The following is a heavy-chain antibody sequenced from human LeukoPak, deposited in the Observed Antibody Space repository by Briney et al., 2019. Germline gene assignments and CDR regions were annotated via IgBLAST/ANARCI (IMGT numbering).Heavy chain of an antibody. J-gene: IGHJ6*02. CDR2: ISSNGGST. D-gene: IGHD3-10*01. CDR1: GFTFSRHA. CDR3: VKDSYCMDV. V-gene: IGHV3-64D*06. Sequence: GGSLRLSCSASGFTFSRHAMHWVRQAPGKGLECVSTISSNGGSTYYADSVKGRFTISRDNPKNTLYLQMSSLRAEDTAVYYCVKDSYCMDVWGQGTTVTVSS.